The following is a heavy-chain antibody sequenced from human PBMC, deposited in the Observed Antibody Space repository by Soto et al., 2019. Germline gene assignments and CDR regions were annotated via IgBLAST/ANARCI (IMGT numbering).Heavy chain of an antibody. D-gene: IGHD3-22*01. Sequence: SETLSLICTVSGGSISSYYWSWIRQPPGKGLEWIGYIYYSGSTNYNPSLKSRVTISVDTSKNQFSLKLSSVTAADTAVYYCARSYDSSGYSWFDPWGQGTLVTVSS. J-gene: IGHJ5*02. CDR2: IYYSGST. CDR1: GGSISSYY. CDR3: ARSYDSSGYSWFDP. V-gene: IGHV4-59*01.